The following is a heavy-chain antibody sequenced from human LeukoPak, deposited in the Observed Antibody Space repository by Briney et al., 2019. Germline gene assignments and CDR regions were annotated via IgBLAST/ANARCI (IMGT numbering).Heavy chain of an antibody. CDR1: GGSISSNNW. Sequence: SETLSLTCDVSGGSISSNNWWSWVRQPPGKRLEWIGEIYHSGSTYYNPSLKSRVTISVDRSKNQFSLKLSSVTAADTAVYYCARDLNPAEDIVVVVAATLSPLGYWGQGTLVTVSS. CDR2: IYHSGST. CDR3: ARDLNPAEDIVVVVAATLSPLGY. J-gene: IGHJ4*02. V-gene: IGHV4-4*02. D-gene: IGHD2-15*01.